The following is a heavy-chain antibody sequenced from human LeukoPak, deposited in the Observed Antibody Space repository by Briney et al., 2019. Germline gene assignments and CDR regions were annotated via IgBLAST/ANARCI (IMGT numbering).Heavy chain of an antibody. V-gene: IGHV1-3*01. CDR3: ARVSSSWYYYGMDV. Sequence: ASVKVSCKASGYTFTSYAMHWVRQAPGQRLEWMGWINAGNGNAKYSQKFQGRVTITRDTSASTAYMELSSLRSEDTAVYYCARVSSSWYYYGMDVWGQGTTVTVSS. CDR2: INAGNGNA. J-gene: IGHJ6*02. D-gene: IGHD6-13*01. CDR1: GYTFTSYA.